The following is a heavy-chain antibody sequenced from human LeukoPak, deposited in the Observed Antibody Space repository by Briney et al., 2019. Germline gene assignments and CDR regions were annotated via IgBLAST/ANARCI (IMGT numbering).Heavy chain of an antibody. CDR3: AKSRRSSWDNWFDP. Sequence: GGSLRLSCAASGFTFSDYYMNWIRQSPGKGLEWVSYISSSGSTIYYADSVKGRFTISRDNAKNSLYLQMNSLRAEDTALYYCAKSRRSSWDNWFDPGGQGTLVTVSS. CDR2: ISSSGSTI. CDR1: GFTFSDYY. V-gene: IGHV3-11*01. D-gene: IGHD6-13*01. J-gene: IGHJ5*02.